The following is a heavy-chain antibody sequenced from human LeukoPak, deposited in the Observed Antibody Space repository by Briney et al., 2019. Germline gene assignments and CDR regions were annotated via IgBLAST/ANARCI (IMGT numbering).Heavy chain of an antibody. J-gene: IGHJ6*02. CDR1: GFTFSSYS. Sequence: PGGSLRLSCAASGFTFSSYSMNWVRQAPGKGLEWVSSISSSSSYIYYADSVKGRFTISRDNAKNSLYLQMNSLRAGDTAVYYCARVALGGYCSGGSCYLDNYYYYGMDVWGQGTTVTVSS. CDR2: ISSSSSYI. V-gene: IGHV3-21*01. CDR3: ARVALGGYCSGGSCYLDNYYYYGMDV. D-gene: IGHD2-15*01.